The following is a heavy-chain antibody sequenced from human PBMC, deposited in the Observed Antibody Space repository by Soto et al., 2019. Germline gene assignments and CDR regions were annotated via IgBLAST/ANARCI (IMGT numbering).Heavy chain of an antibody. Sequence: PSETLSLTCAVYGGSFSGYYWSWIRQPPGKGLEWIGEINHSGSTNYNPSLKSRVTISVDTSKNQFSLKLSSVTAADTAVYYCARGFQPRRYDYWGQGTLVTVSS. CDR2: INHSGST. CDR1: GGSFSGYY. D-gene: IGHD3-9*01. V-gene: IGHV4-34*01. J-gene: IGHJ4*02. CDR3: ARGFQPRRYDY.